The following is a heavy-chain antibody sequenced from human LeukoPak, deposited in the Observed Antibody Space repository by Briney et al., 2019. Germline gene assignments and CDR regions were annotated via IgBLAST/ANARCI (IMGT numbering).Heavy chain of an antibody. CDR3: ARDFNGYDYNFDY. J-gene: IGHJ4*02. CDR1: GFTFSNAW. CDR2: ISSSSSYM. D-gene: IGHD5-12*01. V-gene: IGHV3-21*01. Sequence: GGSLRLSCAVSGFTFSNAWMSWVRQAPGKGLEWVSFISSSSSYMYYADSVKGRFTISRDNTKKSLYLQMNSLRAEDTAVYYCARDFNGYDYNFDYWGQGTLVTVSS.